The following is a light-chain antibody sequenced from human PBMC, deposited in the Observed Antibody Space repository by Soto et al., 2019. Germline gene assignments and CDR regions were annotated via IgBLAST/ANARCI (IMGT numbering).Light chain of an antibody. CDR2: AAS. J-gene: IGKJ1*01. CDR3: LQHNSYPQT. Sequence: DIQMTQSPSSLSASVGDRVTITCRASQGIRDALGWYQQKPGKAPKRLIYAASSLQSGVPSRFIGSGSGTEFTLTISSLQPEDFATYYCLQHNSYPQTFGQGNKVEIK. V-gene: IGKV1-17*01. CDR1: QGIRDA.